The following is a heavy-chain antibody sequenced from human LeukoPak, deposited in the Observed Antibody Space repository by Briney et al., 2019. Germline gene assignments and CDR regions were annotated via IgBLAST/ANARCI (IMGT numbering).Heavy chain of an antibody. CDR2: FDPEDGET. J-gene: IGHJ5*02. D-gene: IGHD3-9*01. V-gene: IGHV1-24*01. CDR3: TREATGYSWFDP. Sequence: ASVKVSCKVSGYTLTELSMHWVRQAPGKGLEWMGGFDPEDGETIYAQKFQGRVTMTEDTSTDTAYMELSSLRSDDTAVYYCTREATGYSWFDPWGQGILVTVSS. CDR1: GYTLTELS.